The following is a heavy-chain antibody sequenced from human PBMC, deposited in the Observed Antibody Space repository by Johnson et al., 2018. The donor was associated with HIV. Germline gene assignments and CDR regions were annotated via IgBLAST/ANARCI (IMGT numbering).Heavy chain of an antibody. V-gene: IGHV3-30*04. CDR1: GFTFSSYA. Sequence: QVQLVESGGGVVQPGRSLRLSCAASGFTFSSYAMHWVRQAPGKGLEWVAVISYDGSNKYYADYVKGRFTISRDNSKNTLYLQMNSLRAEDTAVYYCARGAPQSSGSRRPYHAFDIWGQGTMVTVSS. D-gene: IGHD3-22*01. J-gene: IGHJ3*02. CDR2: ISYDGSNK. CDR3: ARGAPQSSGSRRPYHAFDI.